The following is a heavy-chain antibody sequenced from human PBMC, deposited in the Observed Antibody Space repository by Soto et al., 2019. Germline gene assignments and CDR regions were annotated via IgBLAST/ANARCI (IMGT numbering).Heavy chain of an antibody. Sequence: QVQLVESGGGVVQPGTSLRLSCVASGFTFSSYAMHWVRQAPGKGLEWVALISFDGSNKYYADSVKGRFTISRDSSKNTLYLQMSSLRAEDTALYYCARPQISTGYYYTMNVWGQGTTVTVSS. V-gene: IGHV3-30-3*01. CDR3: ARPQISTGYYYTMNV. CDR1: GFTFSSYA. CDR2: ISFDGSNK. J-gene: IGHJ6*03. D-gene: IGHD2-2*01.